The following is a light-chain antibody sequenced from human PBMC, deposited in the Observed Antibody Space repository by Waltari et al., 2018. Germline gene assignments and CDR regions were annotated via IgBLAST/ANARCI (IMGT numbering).Light chain of an antibody. V-gene: IGLV2-14*01. CDR2: EVS. J-gene: IGLJ3*02. CDR3: SSHTSSSTWL. CDR1: SSDVGVYNY. Sequence: QSALTQPASVSGSPGQSISISCTGTSSDVGVYNYVSWYQQYPGKAPKLMIYEVSNRPSGVSTRSSGSKSDNTASLTISGLQAEYEADYYCSSHTSSSTWLFGGGTKLNVL.